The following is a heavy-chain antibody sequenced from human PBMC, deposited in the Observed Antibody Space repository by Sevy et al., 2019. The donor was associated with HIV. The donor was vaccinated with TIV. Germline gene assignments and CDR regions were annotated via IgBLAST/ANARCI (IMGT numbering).Heavy chain of an antibody. D-gene: IGHD3-3*01. CDR2: IWYDGSKK. CDR3: ASGPYYDFWSGRY. V-gene: IGHV3-33*08. CDR1: GFTFNNYG. Sequence: GGSLRLSCAASGFTFNNYGMHWVRQVPGKGLEWVALIWYDGSKKYYADSVKGRFAISRDNSTNTLYLQMNSLRPEDTAVYYCASGPYYDFWSGRYWGQGTLVTVSS. J-gene: IGHJ4*02.